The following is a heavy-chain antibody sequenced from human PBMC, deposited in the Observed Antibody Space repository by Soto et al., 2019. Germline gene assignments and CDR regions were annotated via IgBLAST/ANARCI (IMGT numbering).Heavy chain of an antibody. V-gene: IGHV4-30-4*01. CDR3: ARGLGYSYGPRVFFDY. CDR1: GGSISSGDYY. Sequence: PSETLSLTCTVSGGSISSGDYYWSWIRQPPGKGLEWIGYIYYSGSTNYNPSLKSRVTISVDTSKNQFSLKLSSVTAADTAVYYCARGLGYSYGPRVFFDYWGQGTLVTVSS. J-gene: IGHJ4*02. D-gene: IGHD5-18*01. CDR2: IYYSGST.